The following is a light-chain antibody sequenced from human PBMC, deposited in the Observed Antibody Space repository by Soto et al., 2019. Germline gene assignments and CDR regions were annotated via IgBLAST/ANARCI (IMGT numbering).Light chain of an antibody. J-gene: IGKJ1*01. Sequence: EIVLTQSPGTLSLSPGERATLSFRASQSVSSSYLAWYQQKPGQAPRLLIYGESSRATGIPDRFSGSGSETDFTLTISRLEPEDFAVYYCQQYGSSSWTFGQGTKVEIK. CDR1: QSVSSSY. V-gene: IGKV3-20*01. CDR2: GES. CDR3: QQYGSSSWT.